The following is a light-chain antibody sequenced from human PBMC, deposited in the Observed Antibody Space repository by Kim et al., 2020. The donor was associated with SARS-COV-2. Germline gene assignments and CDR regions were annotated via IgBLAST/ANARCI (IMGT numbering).Light chain of an antibody. CDR1: QSVLYSSNNKKC. V-gene: IGKV4-1*01. J-gene: IGKJ4*01. Sequence: ATINCKSSQSVLYSSNNKKCLTWYQQKPGQPPKLLIYWASTRESGVPDRFSGSGSGTDFTLTISSLQAEDVAVYYCQQYYSTPFTFGGGTKVDIK. CDR2: WAS. CDR3: QQYYSTPFT.